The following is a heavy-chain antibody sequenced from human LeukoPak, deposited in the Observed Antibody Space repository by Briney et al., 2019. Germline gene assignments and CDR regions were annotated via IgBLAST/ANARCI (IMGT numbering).Heavy chain of an antibody. J-gene: IGHJ4*02. D-gene: IGHD3-22*01. Sequence: AVKVSCQGSGCTFSSYAISWVRQAPGQGLEWMGMSIPMLCMANFAQKFQGRVTITADKSMGTAYMALNRLRSEDTPVYYCAREGSADSSGYYYALFLGYFDYWGQGTLVPVSS. V-gene: IGHV1-69*04. CDR2: SIPMLCMA. CDR1: GCTFSSYA. CDR3: AREGSADSSGYYYALFLGYFDY.